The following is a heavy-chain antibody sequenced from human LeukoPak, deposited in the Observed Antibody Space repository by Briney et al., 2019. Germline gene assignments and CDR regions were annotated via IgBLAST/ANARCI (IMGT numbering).Heavy chain of an antibody. Sequence: ASVKVSCKTSGYSFTDYAITWVRQVRGHGLQWVGWISASNDNTDYAQSFQGRATMTTDTSTSTAYMELRSLRSDDTAVYYCARVSDAAYDILTGYYREDYWGQGTLVTVSS. CDR2: ISASNDNT. V-gene: IGHV1-18*01. J-gene: IGHJ4*02. CDR3: ARVSDAAYDILTGYYREDY. CDR1: GYSFTDYA. D-gene: IGHD3-9*01.